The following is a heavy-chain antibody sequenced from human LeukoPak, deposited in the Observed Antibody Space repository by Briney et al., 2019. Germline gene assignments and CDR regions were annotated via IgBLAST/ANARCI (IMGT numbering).Heavy chain of an antibody. CDR2: ISAYNGNT. V-gene: IGHV1-18*01. Sequence: ASVKVSCKASGYTFTSYGISWVRQAPGQGLEWMGWISAYNGNTNYAQKLQGRVTITTDTSTSTAYMELRSLRSDDTAVYYCARGSSSYSQYGYGMDVWGQGTTVTVSS. CDR1: GYTFTSYG. CDR3: ARGSSSYSQYGYGMDV. J-gene: IGHJ6*02. D-gene: IGHD2-15*01.